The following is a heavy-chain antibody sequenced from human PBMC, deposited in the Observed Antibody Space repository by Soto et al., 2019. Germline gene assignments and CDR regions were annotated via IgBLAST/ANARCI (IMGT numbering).Heavy chain of an antibody. Sequence: SETLSVTCAVYGGSFSGYYWSWIRQPPGKGLEWIGEINHSGSTNYNPSLQSRVTISVDTSKNQFSLKLSSVTAADTAVYYCARVGFNWNDDYYGMDVWGQGTTVT. J-gene: IGHJ6*02. CDR1: GGSFSGYY. CDR2: INHSGST. D-gene: IGHD1-20*01. CDR3: ARVGFNWNDDYYGMDV. V-gene: IGHV4-34*01.